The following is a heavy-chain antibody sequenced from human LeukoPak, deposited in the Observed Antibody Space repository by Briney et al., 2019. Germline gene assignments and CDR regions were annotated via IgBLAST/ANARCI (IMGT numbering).Heavy chain of an antibody. Sequence: GASVKVSRKASGYTFTGYYIHWVRQAPGQGLEWMGWINPNSGGTNYAQKFQGRVTMTRDTSISTAYMELSRLRSDDTAVYYCARVPKVGAIDYWGQGTLVTVSS. V-gene: IGHV1-2*02. CDR3: ARVPKVGAIDY. D-gene: IGHD1-26*01. CDR1: GYTFTGYY. J-gene: IGHJ4*02. CDR2: INPNSGGT.